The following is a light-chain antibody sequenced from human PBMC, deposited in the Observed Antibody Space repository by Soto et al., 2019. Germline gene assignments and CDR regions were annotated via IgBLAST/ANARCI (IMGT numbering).Light chain of an antibody. CDR3: QQCGSSPPYT. V-gene: IGKV3-20*01. Sequence: EIVLTQSPGTLSLSPGERATLSCRASQSVSSSYLAWYQQKPGQAPRLLIYGASSRATGIPDRFSGSGSGTDFTLTLISLEPEDDAVYYCQQCGSSPPYTFGQATKLEIK. J-gene: IGKJ2*01. CDR2: GAS. CDR1: QSVSSSY.